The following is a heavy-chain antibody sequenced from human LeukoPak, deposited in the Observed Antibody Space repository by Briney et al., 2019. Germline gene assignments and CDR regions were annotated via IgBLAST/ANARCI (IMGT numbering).Heavy chain of an antibody. Sequence: SGGSLRLSCAASGFSFSGSTIHWVRQASGRGLEWVGRIRSKANSYATASGASVEGRFTFSRDDSKNTAYLQMNSLKIEDTAVYYCTGQREYGDYPQWGQGTLVTVSS. V-gene: IGHV3-73*01. CDR1: GFSFSGST. CDR2: IRSKANSYAT. CDR3: TGQREYGDYPQ. D-gene: IGHD4-17*01. J-gene: IGHJ4*02.